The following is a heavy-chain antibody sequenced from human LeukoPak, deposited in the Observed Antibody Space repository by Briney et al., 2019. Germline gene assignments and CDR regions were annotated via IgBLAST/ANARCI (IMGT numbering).Heavy chain of an antibody. V-gene: IGHV3-23*01. Sequence: GSLRLSCAASGFTFDDYGMSWVRQAPGKGLEWVSSISGSGGSTYYADSVKGRFTISRDNSKNTLFLQMNSLRAEDTALYYCAKDKVLDVWGQGTTVTVSS. CDR1: GFTFDDYG. CDR3: AKDKVLDV. J-gene: IGHJ6*02. CDR2: ISGSGGST.